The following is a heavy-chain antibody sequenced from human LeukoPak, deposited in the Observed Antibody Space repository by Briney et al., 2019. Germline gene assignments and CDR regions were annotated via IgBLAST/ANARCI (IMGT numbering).Heavy chain of an antibody. D-gene: IGHD6-19*01. V-gene: IGHV3-48*04. J-gene: IGHJ6*02. Sequence: GGSLRLSCEGSGFTFSNYWMGWVRQAPGKGLEWVSYISSGSSSIYYADSVKGRFTISRDNAQNSLYLQMNSLRAEDTALYYCARKVAGYYAMDVWGQGTTVTVSS. CDR3: ARKVAGYYAMDV. CDR1: GFTFSNYW. CDR2: ISSGSSSI.